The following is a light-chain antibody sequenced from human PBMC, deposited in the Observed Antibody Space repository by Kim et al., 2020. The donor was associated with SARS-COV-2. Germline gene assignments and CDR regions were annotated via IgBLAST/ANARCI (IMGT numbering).Light chain of an antibody. CDR3: NARDSNDYVV. J-gene: IGLJ2*01. CDR1: SLRSYY. Sequence: VALGQTVRITCQGDSLRSYYATWYQQKPGQAPKVVIYGKDNRPSGVPDRFSGSSSGNTAYLTITGTQAGDEADYYCNARDSNDYVVFGGGTKVTVL. V-gene: IGLV3-19*01. CDR2: GKD.